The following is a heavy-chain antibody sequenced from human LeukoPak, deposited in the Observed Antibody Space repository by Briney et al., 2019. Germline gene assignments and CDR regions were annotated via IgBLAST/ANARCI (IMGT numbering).Heavy chain of an antibody. CDR2: IHYSGST. CDR3: AGTVAGPNWFDS. V-gene: IGHV4-59*08. Sequence: PSETLSLTCNVSGGSISSYYWSWIRQPPGKRLEWIGYIHYSGSTKYNPSLKRRVSISLDTPKNQFSLRLSPVTAADAAVYYCAGTVAGPNWFDSWGQGTQITVSS. J-gene: IGHJ5*01. D-gene: IGHD6-19*01. CDR1: GGSISSYY.